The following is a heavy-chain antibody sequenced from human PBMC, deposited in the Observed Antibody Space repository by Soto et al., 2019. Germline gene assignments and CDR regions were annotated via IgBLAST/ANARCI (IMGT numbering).Heavy chain of an antibody. CDR1: GYSFTSYW. V-gene: IGHV5-10-1*01. CDR3: ARPSIVNYYYYGMDV. J-gene: IGHJ6*02. CDR2: IDPSDSYT. Sequence: GASMTISCQGSGYSFTSYWISWVRQLPGKGLEWMGRIDPSDSYTNYSPSFQGHVTISADKSISTAYLQWSSLKASDTAMYYCARPSIVNYYYYGMDVWGQGTTVTVSS. D-gene: IGHD3-22*01.